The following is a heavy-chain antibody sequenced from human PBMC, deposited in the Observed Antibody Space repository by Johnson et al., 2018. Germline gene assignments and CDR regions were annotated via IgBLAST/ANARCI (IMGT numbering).Heavy chain of an antibody. CDR2: IYPGDSDT. CDR3: ARHRGSDSSSSGHAFDI. V-gene: IGHV5-51*01. D-gene: IGHD6-6*01. CDR1: GYRFTSYW. Sequence: VQLVQSGAEVKKPGESXKISCKGSGYRFTSYWIGWVRQMPGKGLEWMGIIYPGDSDTRYSPSFQGQVTIPADKSISTAYLQWSSLKASDTAMYSCARHRGSDSSSSGHAFDIWGQGTMVTVSS. J-gene: IGHJ3*02.